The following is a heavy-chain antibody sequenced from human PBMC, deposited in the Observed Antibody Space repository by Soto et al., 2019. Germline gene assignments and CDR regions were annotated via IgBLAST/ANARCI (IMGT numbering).Heavy chain of an antibody. V-gene: IGHV4-59*01. CDR1: GVSISRYD. CDR2: SYYRGST. CDR3: ARGGGWPNNWFDP. J-gene: IGHJ5*02. Sequence: AETLSLTCTVSGVSISRYDWSSIRQPPGKEKERKRYSYYRGSTNYNPKNKSRVTISVDTPKNQLSLKMSSVTAANTAVYYCARGGGWPNNWFDPWGQGTLVTVPQ. D-gene: IGHD6-19*01.